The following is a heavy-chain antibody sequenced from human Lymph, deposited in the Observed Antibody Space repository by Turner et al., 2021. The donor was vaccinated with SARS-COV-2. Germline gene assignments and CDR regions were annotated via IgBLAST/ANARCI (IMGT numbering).Heavy chain of an antibody. D-gene: IGHD3-16*01. V-gene: IGHV1-69*10. J-gene: IGHJ6*02. CDR2: IFPVRSKA. CDR3: ARKMGPGMGGRVYYYYYGMDV. Sequence: QVQLVQSGAEVKKPGSSVKVSCKASGGTFSRSAISWVRQAPGQGLEWMGVIFPVRSKAKYAEKVKGRFKITGDKSTSTVYMELNSLRSEDTAVYYCARKMGPGMGGRVYYYYYGMDVWGQGTTVTVSS. CDR1: GGTFSRSA.